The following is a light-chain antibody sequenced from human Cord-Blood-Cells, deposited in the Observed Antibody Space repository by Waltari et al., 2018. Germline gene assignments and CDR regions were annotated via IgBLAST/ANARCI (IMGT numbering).Light chain of an antibody. V-gene: IGKV1-39*01. J-gene: IGKJ5*01. CDR3: QQSYSTLSIT. CDR1: QSISSY. Sequence: DIQWTQSPSSLSASVGDRVTITCRASQSISSYLNWYQQKPGKAPKLLIYAASSLQSGVPSRFSGSGSGTDFTLTISSLQPEDFATYYCQQSYSTLSITFGQGTRLEIK. CDR2: AAS.